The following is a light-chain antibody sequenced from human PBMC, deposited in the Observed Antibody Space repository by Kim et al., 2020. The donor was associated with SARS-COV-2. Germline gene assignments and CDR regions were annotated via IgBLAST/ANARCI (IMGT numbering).Light chain of an antibody. V-gene: IGLV2-8*01. J-gene: IGLJ1*01. CDR1: SIVVGVYTS. CDR2: EVS. Sequence: GQPVPIPCPGPSIVVGVYTSFAWYHQHPGKAPKLLIYEVSKRPSGVSDRFSGSKSGNTASLTVSGLQAEDEADYYCSSYAGSILYVFGTGTKVNVL. CDR3: SSYAGSILYV.